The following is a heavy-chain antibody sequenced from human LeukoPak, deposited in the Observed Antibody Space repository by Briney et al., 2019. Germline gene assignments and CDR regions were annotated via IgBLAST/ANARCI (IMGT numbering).Heavy chain of an antibody. D-gene: IGHD2/OR15-2a*01. V-gene: IGHV3-23*01. CDR2: INGRGDNT. CDR3: AKDRVSPGFNWFDP. Sequence: GGSLRLSYAASGVIISSYAMSWVRQAPGKGLEWVSAINGRGDNTYYADFVKGRFTISRDNSKSTVYLQMNSLRTEDTAVYYCAKDRVSPGFNWFDPWGQGTLVTVSS. CDR1: GVIISSYA. J-gene: IGHJ5*02.